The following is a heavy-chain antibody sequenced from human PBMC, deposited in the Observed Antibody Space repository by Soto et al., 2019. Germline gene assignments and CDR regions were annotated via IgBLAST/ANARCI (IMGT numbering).Heavy chain of an antibody. CDR2: ISAYNGNT. Sequence: GASVKVSCKASGYTFTSYGISWVRQAPGQGLEWMGWISAYNGNTNYAQKLQGRVTMTTDTSTSTAYMELRSLRSDDTAVYYCARGIGVTMVRGVPNWFDPWGQGTLVTVSS. V-gene: IGHV1-18*01. J-gene: IGHJ5*02. CDR3: ARGIGVTMVRGVPNWFDP. D-gene: IGHD3-10*01. CDR1: GYTFTSYG.